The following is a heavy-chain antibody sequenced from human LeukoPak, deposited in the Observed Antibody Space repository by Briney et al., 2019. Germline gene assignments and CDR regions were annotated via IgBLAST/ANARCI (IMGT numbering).Heavy chain of an antibody. CDR3: AKAHYDILTGYYLDY. V-gene: IGHV3-9*03. CDR2: ISWNSGSI. J-gene: IGHJ4*02. Sequence: ALRLSCAASGFTFDDYAMHWVRQAPGKGLEWVSGISWNSGSIGYADSVKGRFTISRDNAKHSLYLQMNSLSAEDMALYYCAKAHYDILTGYYLDYWGQGTLVTVSS. D-gene: IGHD3-9*01. CDR1: GFTFDDYA.